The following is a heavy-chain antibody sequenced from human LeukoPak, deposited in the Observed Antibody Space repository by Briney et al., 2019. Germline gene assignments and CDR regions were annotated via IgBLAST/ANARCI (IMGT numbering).Heavy chain of an antibody. CDR3: ARADYSDLPGFDY. CDR2: IYSTGST. CDR1: GGSIKRDNYY. J-gene: IGHJ4*02. V-gene: IGHV4-39*01. D-gene: IGHD4-11*01. Sequence: TSETLSLTCTVSGGSIKRDNYYWGWIRQSPGKGLQWIGNIYSTGSTYYNPSLKSRVTISVDTSHNQFSLRLKSLTATDTAVYYCARADYSDLPGFDYWGQGTLVTLSS.